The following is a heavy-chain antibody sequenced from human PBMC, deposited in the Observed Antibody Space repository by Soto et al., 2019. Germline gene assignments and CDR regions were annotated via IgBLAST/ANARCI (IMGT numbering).Heavy chain of an antibody. J-gene: IGHJ4*02. CDR1: GFTFSNYA. CDR2: ITGSGGGT. CDR3: AKRPLTAAGFDY. Sequence: ESGGGLVQPGGSLRLSCAASGFTFSNYAMTWVRQAPGKGLEWVSVITGSGGGTYFVDSVKGRFTISRDNSKNTVYLQMNSLRAEDTAVYYCAKRPLTAAGFDYWGQGTLVNVSS. V-gene: IGHV3-23*01. D-gene: IGHD6-13*01.